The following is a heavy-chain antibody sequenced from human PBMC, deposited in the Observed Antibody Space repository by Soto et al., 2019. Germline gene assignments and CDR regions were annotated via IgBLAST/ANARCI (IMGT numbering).Heavy chain of an antibody. CDR1: GGTFSSYT. V-gene: IGHV1-69*08. J-gene: IGHJ4*02. CDR3: ARDSGTTSRFDY. D-gene: IGHD1-1*01. Sequence: QVQLVQSGAEVKKPGSSVKVSCKASGGTFSSYTISWVRQAPGQGLEWMGRIIPILGIANYAQKFQGRVTIAAGXSTSTAYMELSSLRSEDTAVYYCARDSGTTSRFDYWGQGTLVTVSS. CDR2: IIPILGIA.